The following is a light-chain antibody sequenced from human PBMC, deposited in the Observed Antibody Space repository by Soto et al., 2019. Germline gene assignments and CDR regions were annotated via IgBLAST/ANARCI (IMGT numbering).Light chain of an antibody. CDR1: NSNIGRNS. CDR2: KID. CDR3: EAGDSSLRAYV. V-gene: IGLV1-47*01. Sequence: QSVLTQPPSASRTPGHRVTISCSGNNSNIGRNSVCWYQQLPGTAPKLLIYKIDQRPSGVPDRFSGSKSGTSASLGISGLRSEDEAEYYCEAGDSSLRAYVFGIGTKVTVL. J-gene: IGLJ1*01.